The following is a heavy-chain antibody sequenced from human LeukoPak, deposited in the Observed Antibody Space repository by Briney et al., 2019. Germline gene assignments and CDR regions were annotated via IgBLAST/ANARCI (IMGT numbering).Heavy chain of an antibody. CDR1: GGTFSSYA. J-gene: IGHJ4*02. D-gene: IGHD6-19*01. Sequence: ASVKVSCKASGGTFSSYAIGWVRQAPGQGLEWMGGIIPIFGTANYAQKFQGRVTIATDESTSTAYMELSSLRSEDTAVYYCARDGNRVAGVYWGQGTLVTVSS. CDR3: ARDGNRVAGVY. V-gene: IGHV1-69*05. CDR2: IIPIFGTA.